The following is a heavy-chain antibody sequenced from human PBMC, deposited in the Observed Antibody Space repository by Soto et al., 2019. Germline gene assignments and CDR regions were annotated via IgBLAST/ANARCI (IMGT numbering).Heavy chain of an antibody. CDR3: ARGVVVVAAIVSDWFDP. CDR1: DFIFSNYG. CDR2: IWYDGRNK. D-gene: IGHD2-15*01. J-gene: IGHJ5*02. V-gene: IGHV3-33*01. Sequence: VGSLRLSCAASDFIFSNYGMHWVRQAPGKGLEWVAVIWYDGRNKYYADSVKGRFTISRDNSKNTLYLQMNSLRAEDTGVYYCARGVVVVAAIVSDWFDPWGQGTLVTVSS.